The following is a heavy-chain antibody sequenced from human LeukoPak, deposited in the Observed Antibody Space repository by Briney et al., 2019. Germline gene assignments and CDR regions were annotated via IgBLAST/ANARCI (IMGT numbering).Heavy chain of an antibody. Sequence: SETLSLTCAVYGGSFSGYYWSWIRQPAGKGLEWIGRIYTSGSTNYNPSLKSRVTMSVDTSKNQFSLKLSSVTAADTAVYYCARGSVPRVGYYYYYMDVWGKGTTVTISS. V-gene: IGHV4-59*10. CDR2: IYTSGST. CDR1: GGSFSGYY. CDR3: ARGSVPRVGYYYYYMDV. J-gene: IGHJ6*03. D-gene: IGHD1-26*01.